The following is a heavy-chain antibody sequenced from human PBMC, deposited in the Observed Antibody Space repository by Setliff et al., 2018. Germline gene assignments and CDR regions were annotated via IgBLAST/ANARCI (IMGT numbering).Heavy chain of an antibody. D-gene: IGHD3-22*01. CDR3: TTDSMFYFDSSGYHVLDY. V-gene: IGHV4-4*02. Sequence: KPSETLSLTCAVSGGSISSSNWWSWVRQPPGKGLEWIGEIYHSGSTNYNPSLKSRVTISRDDSKNTLYLQVNSLRSEDTAVYYCTTDSMFYFDSSGYHVLDYWGQGTLVTVSS. J-gene: IGHJ4*02. CDR1: GGSISSSNW. CDR2: IYHSGST.